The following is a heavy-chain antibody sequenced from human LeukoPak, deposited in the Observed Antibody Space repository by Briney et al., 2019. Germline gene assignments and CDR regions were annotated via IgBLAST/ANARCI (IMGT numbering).Heavy chain of an antibody. CDR2: IKEDGSEK. CDR3: ATDQDHGYFRQ. D-gene: IGHD4-17*01. CDR1: GFTFRSYW. Sequence: GGSLRLSCAASGFTFRSYWMSWVRQAPGKKPEWVANIKEDGSEKCYDDSVRGRFTISRDNAKNTLYLDMNSLRAEDTAVFYCATDQDHGYFRQWGQGTLLTVSS. J-gene: IGHJ1*01. V-gene: IGHV3-7*01.